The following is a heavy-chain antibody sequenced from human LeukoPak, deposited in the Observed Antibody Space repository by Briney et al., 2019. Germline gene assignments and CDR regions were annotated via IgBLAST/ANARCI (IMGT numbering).Heavy chain of an antibody. CDR2: IFHSGGS. CDR3: ARVTYYDFWMDV. CDR1: GDSIGTSNW. D-gene: IGHD3-3*01. Sequence: SGTLSLTCAVSGDSIGTSNWWTWIRQSPEKGLEWIGEIFHSGGSNYNPSLKSRVTISVDTSKNQFSLKLSSVTAAGTAVYYCARVTYYDFWMDVWGKGTTVTVSS. V-gene: IGHV4-4*02. J-gene: IGHJ6*04.